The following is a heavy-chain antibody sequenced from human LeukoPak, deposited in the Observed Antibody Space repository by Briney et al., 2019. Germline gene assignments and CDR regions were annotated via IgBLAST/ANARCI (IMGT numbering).Heavy chain of an antibody. CDR3: ARVLADYYDSSGIDY. CDR2: MNPNSGNT. V-gene: IGHV1-8*01. D-gene: IGHD3-22*01. CDR1: GYTFTSYD. J-gene: IGHJ4*02. Sequence: ASVKVSCKASGYTFTSYDINWVRQATGQGVEWMGWMNPNSGNTGYAQKFQGRVTMTRNTSISTAYMELSSLRSEDTAVYYCARVLADYYDSSGIDYWGQGTLVTVSS.